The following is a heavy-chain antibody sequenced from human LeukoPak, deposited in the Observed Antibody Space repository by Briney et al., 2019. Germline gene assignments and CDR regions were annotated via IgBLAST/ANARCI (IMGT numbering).Heavy chain of an antibody. Sequence: GGSLRLSCAASGFTFSSYSMNWVRQAPGKGLEWVSSISSSSSYIYYADSVQGRFTISRENAKNSLYLQMTSISAEETAVYYCATSPVGLRYFAWPMGYDYWGQGTLVTVSS. D-gene: IGHD3-9*01. J-gene: IGHJ4*02. CDR3: ATSPVGLRYFAWPMGYDY. V-gene: IGHV3-21*01. CDR2: ISSSSSYI. CDR1: GFTFSSYS.